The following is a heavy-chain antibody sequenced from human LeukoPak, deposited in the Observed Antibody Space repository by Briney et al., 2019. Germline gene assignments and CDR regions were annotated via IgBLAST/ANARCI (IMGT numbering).Heavy chain of an antibody. J-gene: IGHJ6*02. D-gene: IGHD2-2*01. V-gene: IGHV3-33*01. CDR2: TWYDGSNK. CDR1: GFTFSSYG. CDR3: ARGGHCSTTSCSNYDGMGV. Sequence: GGSLRLSCAASGFTFSSYGMHWVRQAPGKGLEWVAATWYDGSNKYYADSVKGRFTISRDNSKNTLYLQMNSLRAEDTAVYFCARGGHCSTTSCSNYDGMGVWGQGTTLTVSS.